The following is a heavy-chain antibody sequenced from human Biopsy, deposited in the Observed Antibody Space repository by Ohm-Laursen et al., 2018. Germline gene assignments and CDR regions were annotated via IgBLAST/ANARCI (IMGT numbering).Heavy chain of an antibody. CDR3: ARTLVDCTSGTCYDVGDGMDV. V-gene: IGHV1-69*04. Sequence: SVKVSCKASGGTLTRYAMHWVRQAPGQGLEWIGRIISVHDIANYAQKFQGRVTITADKSTSTAYMELRNLRSEDTAVYYCARTLVDCTSGTCYDVGDGMDVWGQGTTVIVSS. CDR2: IISVHDIA. D-gene: IGHD2-15*01. J-gene: IGHJ6*02. CDR1: GGTLTRYA.